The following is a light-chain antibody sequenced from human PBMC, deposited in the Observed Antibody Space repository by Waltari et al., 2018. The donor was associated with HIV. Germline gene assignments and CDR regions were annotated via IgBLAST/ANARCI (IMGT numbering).Light chain of an antibody. J-gene: IGLJ2*01. CDR1: SGSVSTSYY. Sequence: QTVVTQEPSFSVSPGGTVTLTCGLSSGSVSTSYYPRWYQPTPGQAPRTLIYSTNTRSSGVPDRCSGSILGNKAALTITGAQADDESDYYCVLYMGSGIGVFGGGTKLTVL. CDR2: STN. V-gene: IGLV8-61*01. CDR3: VLYMGSGIGV.